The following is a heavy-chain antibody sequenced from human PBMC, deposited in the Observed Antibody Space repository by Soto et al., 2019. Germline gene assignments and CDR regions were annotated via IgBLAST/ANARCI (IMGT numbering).Heavy chain of an antibody. CDR3: ARCSGGSCYDDAFDI. CDR2: ISSSSSYT. D-gene: IGHD2-15*01. V-gene: IGHV3-11*03. Sequence: GGSLRLSCAASGFTFSDYYMSWIRQAPGKGLEWVSYISSSSSYTNYADSVKGRFTISRDNAKNSLYLQMNSLRAGDTAVYYCARCSGGSCYDDAFDIWGQGTMVTVSS. CDR1: GFTFSDYY. J-gene: IGHJ3*02.